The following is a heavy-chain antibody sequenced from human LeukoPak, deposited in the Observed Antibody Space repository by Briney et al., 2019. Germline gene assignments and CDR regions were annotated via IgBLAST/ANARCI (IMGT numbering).Heavy chain of an antibody. CDR3: ARETMITFGGVIEPLFDY. CDR1: GYTFTGYY. CDR2: INPNSGGT. Sequence: ASVKVSCKASGYTFTGYYMHWVRQAPGQGLEWMGRINPNSGGTNYAQKFQGGVTMTRDTSLSTAYMELSRLRSDDTAVYYCARETMITFGGVIEPLFDYWGQGALVTVSS. J-gene: IGHJ4*02. D-gene: IGHD3-16*02. V-gene: IGHV1-2*06.